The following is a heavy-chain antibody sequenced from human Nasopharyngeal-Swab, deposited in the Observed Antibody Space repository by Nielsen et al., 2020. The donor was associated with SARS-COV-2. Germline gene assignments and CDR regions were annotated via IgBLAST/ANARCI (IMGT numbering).Heavy chain of an antibody. J-gene: IGHJ3*02. D-gene: IGHD3/OR15-3a*01. CDR2: IYPGDSDT. Sequence: GESLKISCKGSGYSFTSHWIGWVRQMPGKGPEWMGNIYPGDSDTRYSPSFQGQVTISADKSISTAYLQWSSLKASDTAIYYCATPSWTGGPDYAFDIWGQGTMVTVSS. CDR1: GYSFTSHW. CDR3: ATPSWTGGPDYAFDI. V-gene: IGHV5-51*01.